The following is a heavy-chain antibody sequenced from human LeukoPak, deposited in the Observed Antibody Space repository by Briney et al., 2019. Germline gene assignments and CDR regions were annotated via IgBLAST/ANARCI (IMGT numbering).Heavy chain of an antibody. CDR2: IRFDGGSQ. CDR3: ARDDLLDV. V-gene: IGHV3-30*02. Sequence: GGSLRVSCVASGFIFRGYGMHWVRQAPGKGLEWVAYIRFDGGSQYYADAVKGRFTISRDNAKDTLYLQMNSLRAEDTAVYYCARDDLLDVWGQGTTVTVSS. CDR1: GFIFRGYG. J-gene: IGHJ6*02.